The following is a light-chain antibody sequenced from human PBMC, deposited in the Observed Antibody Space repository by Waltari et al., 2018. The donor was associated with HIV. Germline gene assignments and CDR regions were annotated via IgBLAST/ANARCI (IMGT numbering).Light chain of an antibody. CDR3: QQYNNWPPWT. CDR1: QSVSSD. Sequence: EILMTQSPATLSVPPGERVTLSGRASQSVSSDLAWYRQKPGQAPRLLIYNASTRATGLPARFSGSGSGTEFTLTISSLQSEDFAFYYCQQYNNWPPWTFGQGTKVEIK. J-gene: IGKJ1*01. V-gene: IGKV3-15*01. CDR2: NAS.